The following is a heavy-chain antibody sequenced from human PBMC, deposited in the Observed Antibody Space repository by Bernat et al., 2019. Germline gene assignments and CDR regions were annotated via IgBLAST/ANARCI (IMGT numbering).Heavy chain of an antibody. D-gene: IGHD3-10*01. CDR1: GFSVSNNY. V-gene: IGHV3-53*01. CDR3: ARNLPQDSGSSYSNYFYYMDV. J-gene: IGHJ6*03. CDR2: IYRGGST. Sequence: EVQLVESGGGLIQPGGSLRLSCAASGFSVSNNYMSWVRQTPGKGLEWVSIIYRGGSTYYGGSVKGRFTISRDNSKNTLSLQMDSLRAEDTAVFYCARNLPQDSGSSYSNYFYYMDVWGKGTTVTVSS.